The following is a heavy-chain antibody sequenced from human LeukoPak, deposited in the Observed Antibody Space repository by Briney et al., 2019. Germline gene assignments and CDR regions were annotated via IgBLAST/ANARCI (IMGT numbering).Heavy chain of an antibody. CDR1: GFTFSSYS. V-gene: IGHV3-30*02. D-gene: IGHD2-8*01. J-gene: IGHJ6*03. CDR2: IQNDGSNE. CDR3: AKDRCSNGIGCYYYYMDV. Sequence: GGSLRLSCAASGFTFSSYSMHWVRQAPGKGLEWVAYIQNDGSNEQYADSVKGRFSISRDSSKNILYLQMNSLRAEDTAVYYCAKDRCSNGIGCYYYYMDVWGKGTTVTISS.